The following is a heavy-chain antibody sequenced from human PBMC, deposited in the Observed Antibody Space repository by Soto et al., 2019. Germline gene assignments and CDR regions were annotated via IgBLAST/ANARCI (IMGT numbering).Heavy chain of an antibody. V-gene: IGHV1-69*01. Sequence: QVQLVQSGAEVKKPGSSVKVSCKASGGIFSTYAISWLRQAPGQGLEWMGGIIPIFGTPNYAHRFQGRVTITADESTSTASMELSRLRSEDTAVYYGARDRDAYGSGTYYNRIDFWGQGTRVTVSS. CDR1: GGIFSTYA. D-gene: IGHD3-10*01. J-gene: IGHJ4*02. CDR2: IIPIFGTP. CDR3: ARDRDAYGSGTYYNRIDF.